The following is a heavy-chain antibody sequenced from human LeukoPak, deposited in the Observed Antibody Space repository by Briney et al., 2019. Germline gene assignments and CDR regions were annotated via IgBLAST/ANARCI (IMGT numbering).Heavy chain of an antibody. D-gene: IGHD5-12*01. CDR3: ARSKRDIVATIGY. Sequence: GGSLRLSCAASGFTFSDYEMNWVRQPPGKGLDGLSYISSGGYTADYADSVKGRFTISRDNAKNSVYLQMHSLRAEDTGLYYCARSKRDIVATIGYWGQGTLVAVSS. CDR1: GFTFSDYE. V-gene: IGHV3-48*03. J-gene: IGHJ4*02. CDR2: ISSGGYTA.